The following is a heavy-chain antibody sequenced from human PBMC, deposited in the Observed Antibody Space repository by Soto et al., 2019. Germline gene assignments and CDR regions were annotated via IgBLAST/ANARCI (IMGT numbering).Heavy chain of an antibody. D-gene: IGHD3-22*01. CDR2: INHSGRV. CDR3: STRAYDTNGYYRFDH. J-gene: IGHJ5*01. Sequence: XETLSLTCSVDGWSFSGHSWTWIRQSPGKGLEWIGDINHSGRVNYSPSLKSRVTISLDTSKNQFSLTLSAVTAVDTAMYYCSTRAYDTNGYYRFDHWGQGTLVTVSS. CDR1: GWSFSGHS. V-gene: IGHV4-34*01.